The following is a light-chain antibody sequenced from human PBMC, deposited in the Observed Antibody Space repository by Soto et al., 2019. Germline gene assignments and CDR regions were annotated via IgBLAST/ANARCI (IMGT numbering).Light chain of an antibody. Sequence: EIVLTQSPGTLSLSPGERATLSCRASQSVSSSYLAWYQQNPGQAPRLLIYGASSRATGIPGRFSGSGSVTDFTLTISRLEPEDFAVFYCQQYGSSPVTFGQGTKVEIK. V-gene: IGKV3-20*01. CDR3: QQYGSSPVT. CDR2: GAS. CDR1: QSVSSSY. J-gene: IGKJ1*01.